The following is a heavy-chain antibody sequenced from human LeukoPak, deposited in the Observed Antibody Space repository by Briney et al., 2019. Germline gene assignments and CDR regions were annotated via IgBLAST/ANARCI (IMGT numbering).Heavy chain of an antibody. CDR2: IYYSGST. D-gene: IGHD3-22*01. V-gene: IGHV4-59*01. J-gene: IGHJ6*03. CDR1: GGSISSYY. Sequence: SETLSLTCTVPGGSISSYYWSWIRQPPGKGLEWIGYIYYSGSTNYNPSLKSRVTISVDTSKNQFSLKLSSVTAADTAVYYCAMIVVARYYYYMDVWGKGTTVTVSS. CDR3: AMIVVARYYYYMDV.